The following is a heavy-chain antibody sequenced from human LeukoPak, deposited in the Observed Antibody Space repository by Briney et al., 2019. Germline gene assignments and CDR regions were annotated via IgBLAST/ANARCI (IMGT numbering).Heavy chain of an antibody. CDR2: ISGSGGST. Sequence: GGSLRLSCAASGFTFSSYAMTWVRQAPGKGLEWVSAISGSGGSTYYADSVKGRLTISRDNSKNTLYLKMNSLRAEDTAIYYCADRGITAAGSLPYWGQGTLVTVSS. J-gene: IGHJ4*02. CDR1: GFTFSSYA. CDR3: ADRGITAAGSLPY. D-gene: IGHD6-13*01. V-gene: IGHV3-23*01.